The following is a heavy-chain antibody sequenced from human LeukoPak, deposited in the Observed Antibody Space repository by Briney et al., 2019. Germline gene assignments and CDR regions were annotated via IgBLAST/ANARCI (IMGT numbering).Heavy chain of an antibody. Sequence: ASVKVSCKASGGTFSCYAISWVRQAPGQGLEWMGRIIPIFGTANYAQKFQGRVTITTDESTSTAYMELSSLRSEDTAVYYCARGGIVATIPMDVWGKGTTVTVSS. CDR2: IIPIFGTA. CDR3: ARGGIVATIPMDV. D-gene: IGHD5-12*01. J-gene: IGHJ6*01. V-gene: IGHV1-69*05. CDR1: GGTFSCYA.